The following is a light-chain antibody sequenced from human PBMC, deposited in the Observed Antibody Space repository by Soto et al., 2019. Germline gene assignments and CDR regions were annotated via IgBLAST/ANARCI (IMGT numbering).Light chain of an antibody. J-gene: IGLJ3*02. CDR3: AVWDDSLSGPV. V-gene: IGLV1-44*01. CDR2: NTN. Sequence: QSVLTQPPSVSGTPGQRVTISCSGTTSNIGRNTVTWYQQLPGTAPKLLIFNTNQRPSGVPDRFSGSKSGTSASLAISGLQSEDEADYHCAVWDDSLSGPVFGGGTKVTVL. CDR1: TSNIGRNT.